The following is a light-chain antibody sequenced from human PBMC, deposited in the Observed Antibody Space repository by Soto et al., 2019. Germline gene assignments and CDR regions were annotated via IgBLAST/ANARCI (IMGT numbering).Light chain of an antibody. CDR3: SSYKGGRTVYV. J-gene: IGLJ1*01. CDR2: ASS. CDR1: STDVGGNND. Sequence: QSALTQPASVSGTPGQSVTISCTGTSTDVGGNNDASWYQHHRGTAPRLMIYASSHRPSGVSHRFSGSRSGNTASLTISGLQAEYEADYYCSSYKGGRTVYVFGTGTKVPVL. V-gene: IGLV2-14*01.